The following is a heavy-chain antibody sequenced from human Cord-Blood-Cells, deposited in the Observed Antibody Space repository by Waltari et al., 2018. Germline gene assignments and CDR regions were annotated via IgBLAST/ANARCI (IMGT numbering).Heavy chain of an antibody. V-gene: IGHV1-2*04. CDR1: GYTFTGYY. CDR2: INPNSGGT. Sequence: QSGAEVKKPGASVKVSCKASGYTFTGYYMHWVRQAPGQGLEWMGWINPNSGGTNYAQKFQGWVTMTRDTSISTAYMELSRLRSDDTAVYYCARSGYCSSTSCYSDYWGQGTLVTVSS. J-gene: IGHJ4*02. CDR3: ARSGYCSSTSCYSDY. D-gene: IGHD2-2*01.